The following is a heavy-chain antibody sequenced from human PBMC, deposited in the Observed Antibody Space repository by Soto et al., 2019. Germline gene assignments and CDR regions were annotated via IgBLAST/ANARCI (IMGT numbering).Heavy chain of an antibody. V-gene: IGHV4-39*01. J-gene: IGHJ4*02. CDR1: SGSISSSTYH. D-gene: IGHD6-13*01. CDR3: AAEISSAGHY. CDR2: IYFSGTT. Sequence: QLQLQESGPGLVRPSETLSLTCTVSSGSISSSTYHWAWIRQPPGKGLEWIGSIYFSGTTYYSPSLKTRVTFSVNTSNTQFPRKLTSVTAADTAFYYCAAEISSAGHYWGQGTLFTVSS.